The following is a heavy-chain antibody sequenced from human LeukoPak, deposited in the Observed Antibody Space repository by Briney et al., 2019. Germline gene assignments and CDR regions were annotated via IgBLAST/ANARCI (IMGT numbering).Heavy chain of an antibody. CDR1: GFTFSSHD. CDR3: ARDRGERGSSWSLPAHGFDI. Sequence: GGSLRLSCAASGFTFSSHDMNWVRQAPGKGLEWVSSITTATSSYIYYADSVKGRFTISRDDAKNSLYLQMDSLRAEDTAVYYCARDRGERGSSWSLPAHGFDIWGQGTMVTVSS. V-gene: IGHV3-21*01. D-gene: IGHD6-13*01. J-gene: IGHJ3*02. CDR2: ITTATSSYI.